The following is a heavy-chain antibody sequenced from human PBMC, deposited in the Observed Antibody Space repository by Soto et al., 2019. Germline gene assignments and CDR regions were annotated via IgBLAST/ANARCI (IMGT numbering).Heavy chain of an antibody. CDR1: GFTFSSHA. CDR3: AKRGYSYGDRGAFDY. D-gene: IGHD5-18*01. V-gene: IGHV3-23*01. Sequence: EVQLLESGGGLVQPGGSLSLSCAASGFTFSSHAMSWVRQAPGKGLEWVSAISGGGGGTYYADSVKGRFTVSRDNSKDTLYLQMNSLRAEDTAVYYCAKRGYSYGDRGAFDYWGQGTLDTVSS. CDR2: ISGGGGGT. J-gene: IGHJ4*02.